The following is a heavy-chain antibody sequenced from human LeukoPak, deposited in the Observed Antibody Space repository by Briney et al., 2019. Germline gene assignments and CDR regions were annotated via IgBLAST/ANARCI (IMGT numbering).Heavy chain of an antibody. CDR1: GYTFTSYY. D-gene: IGHD1-26*01. CDR3: ARDNSVGDNAWWFDP. Sequence: ASVKVSCKASGYTFTSYYMHWVRQAPGQGLEWMGIINPSGGSTSYAQKFQGRVTMTRDMSTSTVYMEPSSLRSEDTAIYYCARDNSVGDNAWWFDPRGQGTLVTVSS. J-gene: IGHJ5*02. CDR2: INPSGGST. V-gene: IGHV1-46*01.